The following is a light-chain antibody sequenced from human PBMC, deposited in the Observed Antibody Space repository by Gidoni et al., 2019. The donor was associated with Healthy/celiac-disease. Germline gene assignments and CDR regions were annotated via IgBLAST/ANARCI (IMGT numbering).Light chain of an antibody. V-gene: IGKV3-20*01. Sequence: EIVLTQSPGTLPLSPGERATRSCRASQSVSSSYLAWYQQKPGQAPRLLIYGASSRATGIPDRFSGSGCGTDFTLTISRLEPEEFAVYYCRQYGSSPLTFGGGTKVEIK. CDR3: RQYGSSPLT. CDR1: QSVSSSY. CDR2: GAS. J-gene: IGKJ4*02.